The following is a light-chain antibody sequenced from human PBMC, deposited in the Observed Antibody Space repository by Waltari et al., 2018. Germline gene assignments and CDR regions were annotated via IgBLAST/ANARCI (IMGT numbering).Light chain of an antibody. J-gene: IGLJ3*02. V-gene: IGLV1-40*01. CDR3: QSYDASLSVV. Sequence: QSVLTQPPSVSGAPGQRVTITRTGCGSNIGAGYDAHWYQQLPRAAPNLLIFGRTRRPLGVPFRFVCSTSGTAAALAITGRQAEDEADYYCQSYDASLSVVFGGGTKLTV. CDR2: GRT. CDR1: GSNIGAGYD.